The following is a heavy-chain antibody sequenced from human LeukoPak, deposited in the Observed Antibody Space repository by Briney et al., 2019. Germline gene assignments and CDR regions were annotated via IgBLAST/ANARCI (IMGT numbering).Heavy chain of an antibody. Sequence: GGSLRLSCAASGFTFSTYSMNWVRQAPGKGLEWVSDISSSSSTRYYADSVKGRFTISRDNAKNSLWLRMNSLRDEDTAVYFCARATSYDDSSGNYYVRAFDIWGQGTMVTVSS. CDR3: ARATSYDDSSGNYYVRAFDI. CDR1: GFTFSTYS. V-gene: IGHV3-48*02. J-gene: IGHJ3*02. D-gene: IGHD3-22*01. CDR2: ISSSSSTR.